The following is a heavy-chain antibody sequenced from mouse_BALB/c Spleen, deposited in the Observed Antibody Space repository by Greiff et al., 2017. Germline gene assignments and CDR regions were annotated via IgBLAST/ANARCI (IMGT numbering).Heavy chain of an antibody. J-gene: IGHJ2*01. Sequence: VQLKESGPGLVKPSQSLSLTCTVTGYSITSDYAWNWIRQFPGNKLEWMGYISYSGSTSYNPSLKSRISITRDTSKNQFFLQLNSVTTEDTATYYCASSYGNYFFFDYWGQGTTLTVSS. CDR2: ISYSGST. CDR1: GYSITSDYA. CDR3: ASSYGNYFFFDY. D-gene: IGHD2-1*01. V-gene: IGHV3-2*02.